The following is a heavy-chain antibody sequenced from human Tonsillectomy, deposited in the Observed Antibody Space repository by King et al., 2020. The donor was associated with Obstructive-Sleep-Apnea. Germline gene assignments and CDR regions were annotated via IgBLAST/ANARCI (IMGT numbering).Heavy chain of an antibody. J-gene: IGHJ6*02. Sequence: QLQESGPGLVKPSETLSLTCTVSGDSISSYYLSWIRQPPGKGLECIGYIYYSGSTKYNPSLKSRVTISVDTSKNQFSLKLSSVTAADTAVYYCARNTEHYYYYGMDVWGQGTTVTVSS. CDR2: IYYSGST. V-gene: IGHV4-59*08. CDR1: GDSISSYY. CDR3: ARNTEHYYYYGMDV. D-gene: IGHD1-26*01.